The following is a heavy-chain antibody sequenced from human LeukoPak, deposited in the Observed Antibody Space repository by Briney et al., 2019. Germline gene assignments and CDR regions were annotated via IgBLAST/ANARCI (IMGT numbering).Heavy chain of an antibody. J-gene: IGHJ4*02. D-gene: IGHD6-19*01. CDR1: GGSISSYY. V-gene: IGHV4-59*08. Sequence: SETPSLTCTVSGGSISSYYWSWIRQPPGKGLEWLGYIYYSGSTNYNPSLKSRVTISVDTSKNQFSLKLSSVTAADTAVYYCARQESRSSGWLVYWGQGTLVTVSS. CDR3: ARQESRSSGWLVY. CDR2: IYYSGST.